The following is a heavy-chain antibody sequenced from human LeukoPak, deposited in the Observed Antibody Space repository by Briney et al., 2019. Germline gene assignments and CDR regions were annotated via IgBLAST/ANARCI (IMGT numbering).Heavy chain of an antibody. CDR3: ARSRADYYSSGYRIGYYFDY. CDR1: GYSFTSYW. V-gene: IGHV5-51*01. J-gene: IGHJ4*02. CDR2: IYPGDSDT. D-gene: IGHD3-22*01. Sequence: GESLKISCKGSGYSFTSYWIGWARQMPGKGLEWMGIIYPGDSDTRYSPSFQGQVNTSADKSISTAYLQWCSLKASDTAMYYCARSRADYYSSGYRIGYYFDYWGQGTLVTVSS.